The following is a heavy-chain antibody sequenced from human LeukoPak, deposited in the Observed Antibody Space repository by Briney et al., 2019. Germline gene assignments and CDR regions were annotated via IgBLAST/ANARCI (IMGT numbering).Heavy chain of an antibody. CDR3: AREWVSGSLVRPNWFDP. D-gene: IGHD1-26*01. CDR1: GDSVSSNSAA. CDR2: TYYRSKWYN. Sequence: SQTLSLTCAISGDSVSSNSAAWNWIRQSPSRGLEWLGRTYYRSKWYNDYAVSVKSRITINPDTSKNQFSLQPNSVTPEDTAVYYCAREWVSGSLVRPNWFDPWGQGTLVTVSS. J-gene: IGHJ5*02. V-gene: IGHV6-1*01.